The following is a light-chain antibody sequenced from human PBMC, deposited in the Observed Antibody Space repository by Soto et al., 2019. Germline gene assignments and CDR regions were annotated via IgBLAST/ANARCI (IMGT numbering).Light chain of an antibody. Sequence: DIVMTQSPDSLPVSLGERATINCKSSQSVLYSSNNKNYLAWYQLKPGQPPKLLIYWASTRESGVPDRFSGSGSGTDFTLTISSLQAEDVAVYYCYQYFSSMWTFGQGTKVEIK. CDR2: WAS. CDR3: YQYFSSMWT. V-gene: IGKV4-1*01. CDR1: QSVLYSSNNKNY. J-gene: IGKJ1*01.